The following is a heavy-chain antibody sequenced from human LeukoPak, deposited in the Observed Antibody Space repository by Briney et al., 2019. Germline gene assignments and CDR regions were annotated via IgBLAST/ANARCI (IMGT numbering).Heavy chain of an antibody. Sequence: QPGGSLRLSCAASGFTFSRFEMNWVRQAPGKGLDWVSYISRSGDTEYYADSVTGRFSISRDNADNSVHLQMNSLRVDDTAIYYCARDPRGLTTPRFFDQWGQGTLVTVSS. CDR1: GFTFSRFE. D-gene: IGHD4-11*01. J-gene: IGHJ4*02. CDR2: ISRSGDTE. V-gene: IGHV3-48*03. CDR3: ARDPRGLTTPRFFDQ.